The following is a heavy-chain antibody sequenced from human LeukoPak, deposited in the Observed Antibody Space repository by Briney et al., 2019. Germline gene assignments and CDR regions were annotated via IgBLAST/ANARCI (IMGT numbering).Heavy chain of an antibody. Sequence: SETLSLTCTVSGGSISSYYWSWIRQPAGKGLEGIGRIYTSGSTNYTPSLKSRVTMSVDTSKNQFSLKLSSVTAADTAVYYCARDFVAGRLNAFDIWGQGTMVTVSS. J-gene: IGHJ3*02. D-gene: IGHD6-19*01. CDR1: GGSISSYY. CDR3: ARDFVAGRLNAFDI. V-gene: IGHV4-4*07. CDR2: IYTSGST.